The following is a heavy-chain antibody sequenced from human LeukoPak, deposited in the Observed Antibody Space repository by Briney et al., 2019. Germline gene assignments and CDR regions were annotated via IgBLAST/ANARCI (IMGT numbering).Heavy chain of an antibody. D-gene: IGHD3-3*01. CDR2: ISGSGDST. J-gene: IGHJ6*04. CDR1: GFVFSNLA. V-gene: IGHV3-23*01. CDR3: AHVLQSMYYEYWNHHVDV. Sequence: QPGGSLRLSCVGSGFVFSNLAMSWVRQAPGKGLEWVSSISGSGDSTFYADSVKGRFTIFRDNSKDTLYIQMNSLRAEDTAVYYCAHVLQSMYYEYWNHHVDVWGKGTTVPVSS.